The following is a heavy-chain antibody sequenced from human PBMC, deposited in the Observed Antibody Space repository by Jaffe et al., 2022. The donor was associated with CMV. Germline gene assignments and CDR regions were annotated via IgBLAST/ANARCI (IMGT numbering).Heavy chain of an antibody. CDR1: GFTFSSYA. V-gene: IGHV3-23*01. J-gene: IGHJ6*02. CDR2: ISGSGGST. Sequence: EVQLLESGGGLVQPGGSLRLSCAASGFTFSSYAMSWVRQAPGKGLEWVSAISGSGGSTYYADSVKGRFTISRDNSKNTLYLQMNSLRAEDTAVYYCAKDWQWLRIHYYYGMDVWGQGTTVTVSS. CDR3: AKDWQWLRIHYYYGMDV. D-gene: IGHD5-12*01.